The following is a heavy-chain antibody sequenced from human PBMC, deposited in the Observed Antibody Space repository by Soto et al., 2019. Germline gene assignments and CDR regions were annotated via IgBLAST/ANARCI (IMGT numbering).Heavy chain of an antibody. D-gene: IGHD2-2*01. Sequence: QVQLVESGGGVVQPGGSLRLSCAASGFTFSSYAMHWVRQAPGKGLEWVAVISYDGRKKYYADSVKGRFTISRDNSKNTLYLQMNSLRAEDTAVYYCARARADQLLFDAFDIWGQGTMVTVSS. CDR3: ARARADQLLFDAFDI. CDR2: ISYDGRKK. V-gene: IGHV3-30*04. CDR1: GFTFSSYA. J-gene: IGHJ3*02.